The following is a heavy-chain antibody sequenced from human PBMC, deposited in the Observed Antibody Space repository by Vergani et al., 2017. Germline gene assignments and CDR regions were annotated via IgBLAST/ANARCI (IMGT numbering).Heavy chain of an antibody. CDR2: INHSGST. V-gene: IGHV4-34*01. D-gene: IGHD2-2*01. CDR1: GGSFSGYY. J-gene: IGHJ4*02. CDR3: ARGFFRCSSTSCHLLGFDY. Sequence: QVQLQQWGAGLLKPSETLSLTCAVYGGSFSGYYWSWIRQPPGKGLEWIGEINHSGSTNYNPSLKSRVTISVDTSKNQFSLKLSSVTAADTAVYYCARGFFRCSSTSCHLLGFDYWGQGPLFTVSS.